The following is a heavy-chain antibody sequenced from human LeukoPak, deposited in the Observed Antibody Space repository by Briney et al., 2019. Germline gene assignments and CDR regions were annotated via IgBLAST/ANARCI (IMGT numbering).Heavy chain of an antibody. J-gene: IGHJ3*02. V-gene: IGHV4-39*01. D-gene: IGHD6-19*01. CDR2: IYYSGTT. CDR3: AKAVADAFDI. CDR1: GGSISTSNYY. Sequence: PSETLSLTCSVSGGSISTSNYYWGWIRQPPGKGLEWIGTIYYSGTTYYNPSLESRVTIFEDTSKNQFSLMLNSVTAADTAVYYCAKAVADAFDIWGQGTMVTVSS.